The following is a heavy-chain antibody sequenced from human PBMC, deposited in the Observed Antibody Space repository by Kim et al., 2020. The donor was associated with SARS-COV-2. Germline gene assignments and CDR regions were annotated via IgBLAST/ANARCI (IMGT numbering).Heavy chain of an antibody. CDR3: ARQSRAMIVVVITPYYYYYMDV. J-gene: IGHJ6*03. D-gene: IGHD3-22*01. V-gene: IGHV4-34*01. CDR1: GGSFSGYY. CDR2: INHSGST. Sequence: SEILSLTCAVYGGSFSGYYWSWIRQPPGKGLEWIGEINHSGSTNYNPSLKSRVTISVDTSKNQFSLKLSSVTAADTAVYYCARQSRAMIVVVITPYYYYYMDVWGKGTTVTVSS.